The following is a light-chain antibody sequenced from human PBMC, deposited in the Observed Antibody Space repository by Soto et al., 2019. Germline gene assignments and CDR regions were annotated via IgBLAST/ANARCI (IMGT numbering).Light chain of an antibody. CDR3: QSYDSSLSGSTV. CDR2: DNN. Sequence: QSVLTQPPSVSGAPGQRVTISCTGTSSNIGAGYDVHWYQQFSGTAPRLLIYDNNNRPSGVPDRFSASKSGTSASLAITGLQAEDEADYYRQSYDSSLSGSTVFGTGTKLTVL. J-gene: IGLJ1*01. CDR1: SSNIGAGYD. V-gene: IGLV1-40*01.